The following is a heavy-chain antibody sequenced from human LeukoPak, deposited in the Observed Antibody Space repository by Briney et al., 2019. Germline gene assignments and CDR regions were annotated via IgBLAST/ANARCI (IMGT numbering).Heavy chain of an antibody. CDR2: ISGSGGST. V-gene: IGHV3-23*01. CDR3: AKILFHDYVRIDAFDI. Sequence: GGSLRLSCAASGFTFSSYAMSWVRQAPGKGLEWVSAISGSGGSTYYADSVKGRFTISRDNSKNTLYLQMNSLRAEDTAVYYCAKILFHDYVRIDAFDIWGQGTMVTVSS. D-gene: IGHD3-16*01. CDR1: GFTFSSYA. J-gene: IGHJ3*02.